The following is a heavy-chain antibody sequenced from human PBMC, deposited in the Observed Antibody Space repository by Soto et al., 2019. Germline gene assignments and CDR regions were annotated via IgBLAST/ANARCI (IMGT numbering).Heavy chain of an antibody. CDR3: AKDRLMATAGTARHYFGLDV. V-gene: IGHV4-31*03. Sequence: SETLSLTCTVSGGSIRSGGYYWSWVRQNPRRGLEWIGNIYYSGNTYYNPSLKSRLTISVDTSKNQFSLNLSSVTAADTAVYYCAKDRLMATAGTARHYFGLDVWGQGTTVTVSS. CDR2: IYYSGNT. J-gene: IGHJ6*02. CDR1: GGSIRSGGYY. D-gene: IGHD5-18*01.